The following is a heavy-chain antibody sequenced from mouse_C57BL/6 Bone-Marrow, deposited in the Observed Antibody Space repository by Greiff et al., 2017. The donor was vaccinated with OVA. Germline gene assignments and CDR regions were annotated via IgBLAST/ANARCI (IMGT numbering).Heavy chain of an antibody. J-gene: IGHJ1*03. CDR1: GYTFTDYC. V-gene: IGHV1-19*01. CDR2: INPYNGGT. Sequence: VQLKQSGPVLVKPGASVKMSCKASGYTFTDYCMNWVKQSHGKSLEWIGVINPYNGGTSYNQKFKGKATLTVDKSSSTAYMELNSLTSEDSAVYYCARCPITTVYWYVDVWGTGTTVTVSS. D-gene: IGHD1-1*01. CDR3: ARCPITTVYWYVDV.